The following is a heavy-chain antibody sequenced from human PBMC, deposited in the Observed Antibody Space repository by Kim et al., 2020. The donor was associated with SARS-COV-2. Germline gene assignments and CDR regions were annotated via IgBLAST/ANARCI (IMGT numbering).Heavy chain of an antibody. Sequence: GRFTISRDNSKNTLYLQMSSLRAEDTAVYYCVKGKGYSSSWYSYYYGMDVWGQGTTVTVSS. CDR3: VKGKGYSSSWYSYYYGMDV. D-gene: IGHD6-13*01. J-gene: IGHJ6*02. V-gene: IGHV3-64D*06.